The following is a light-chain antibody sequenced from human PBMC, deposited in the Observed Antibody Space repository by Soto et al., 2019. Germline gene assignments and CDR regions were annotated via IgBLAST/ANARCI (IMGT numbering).Light chain of an antibody. CDR2: DAS. Sequence: EIVLTQSPATLSLSPGERAALSCRASQNVSNRLGWYQQKPGQPPRLLIYDASTRATGIPPRFSGSGSGTAFTLAISSLEPEDFAVYYCQQRINWPPLTFGGGTTVEIK. CDR1: QNVSNR. J-gene: IGKJ4*01. CDR3: QQRINWPPLT. V-gene: IGKV3-11*01.